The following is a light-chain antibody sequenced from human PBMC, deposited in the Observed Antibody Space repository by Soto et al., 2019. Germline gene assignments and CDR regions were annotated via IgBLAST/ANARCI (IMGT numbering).Light chain of an antibody. V-gene: IGLV1-40*01. CDR1: SSNIGAGYD. CDR2: GDT. Sequence: QSVLTQPPSVSGAPGPRVAISCTGSSSNIGAGYDVHWYQQLPGRAPKLLIYGDTNRPSGVPDRFSASKSGTSASLAITGLQAEDEADYYCQSYDSSLRGYVFGTGTKVTVL. CDR3: QSYDSSLRGYV. J-gene: IGLJ1*01.